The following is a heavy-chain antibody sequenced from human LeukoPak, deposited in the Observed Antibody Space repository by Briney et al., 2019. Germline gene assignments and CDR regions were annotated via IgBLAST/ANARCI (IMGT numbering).Heavy chain of an antibody. Sequence: LGGSLRLSCAASGFTFSSYSMNWVRQAPGKGLEWVSSISSSSSYIYYADSVKGRFTISRDNAKNSLYLQMNSLRAEDTAVYYCARDRGPTGYYGGWGQGTLVTVSS. J-gene: IGHJ4*02. D-gene: IGHD3-9*01. CDR2: ISSSSSYI. V-gene: IGHV3-21*01. CDR1: GFTFSSYS. CDR3: ARDRGPTGYYGG.